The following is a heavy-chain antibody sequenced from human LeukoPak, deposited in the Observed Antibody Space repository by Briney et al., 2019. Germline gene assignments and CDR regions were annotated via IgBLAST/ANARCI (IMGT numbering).Heavy chain of an antibody. D-gene: IGHD2-15*01. CDR1: GFTFSSYW. Sequence: GGSLRLSCAASGFTFSSYWMHWVRHAPGKGLVWVSRINSDGSSTSYADSVKGRFTISRDNAKNTLYLQMNSLRAEDTAVYYCARESTVVVVAATGYYYYYYMDVWGKGTTVTISS. CDR2: INSDGSST. V-gene: IGHV3-74*01. J-gene: IGHJ6*03. CDR3: ARESTVVVVAATGYYYYYYMDV.